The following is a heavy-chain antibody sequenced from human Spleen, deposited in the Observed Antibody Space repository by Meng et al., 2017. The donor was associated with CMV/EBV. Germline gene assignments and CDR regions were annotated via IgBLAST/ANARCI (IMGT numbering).Heavy chain of an antibody. CDR1: VFSLSSGEAG. CDR3: AGYCSTTSCHYFDY. Sequence: FSVFSLSSGEAGVGWIRQPPGQALEWLALIYWNNDKTSSPSLRSRLTITKDTSKNQVVLTLTNMDPVDTATYYCAGYCSTTSCHYFDYWGQGTLVTVSS. D-gene: IGHD2-2*01. J-gene: IGHJ4*02. V-gene: IGHV2-5*01. CDR2: IYWNNDK.